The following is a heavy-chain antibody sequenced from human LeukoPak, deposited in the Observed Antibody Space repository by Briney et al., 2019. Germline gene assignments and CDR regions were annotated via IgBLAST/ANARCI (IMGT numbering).Heavy chain of an antibody. CDR1: GGSFSGYY. Sequence: SETLSLTCAVYGGSFSGYYWSWIRQPPGKGLEWIGEINHSGSTNYNPSLKSRVTISVDTSKNQFSLKLSSVTAADTAVYYCASAPVLLWFGELVRGAFDIWGQGTMVSVSS. D-gene: IGHD3-10*01. CDR2: INHSGST. CDR3: ASAPVLLWFGELVRGAFDI. V-gene: IGHV4-34*01. J-gene: IGHJ3*02.